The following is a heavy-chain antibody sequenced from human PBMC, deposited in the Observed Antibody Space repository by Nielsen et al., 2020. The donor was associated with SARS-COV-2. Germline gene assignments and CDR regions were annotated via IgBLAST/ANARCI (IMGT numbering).Heavy chain of an antibody. CDR2: ILDDGSNA. Sequence: GESLKISCAASGFTFSKYGMHWVRQATGKGLEWVAAILDDGSNAYFGHSVKGRFTVSRDNSKNTLYLQMTDLRTEDTAVYFCARDARGYYGFDFVFDYWGQGSLVTVSA. D-gene: IGHD5-12*01. V-gene: IGHV3-30-3*01. CDR3: ARDARGYYGFDFVFDY. J-gene: IGHJ4*02. CDR1: GFTFSKYG.